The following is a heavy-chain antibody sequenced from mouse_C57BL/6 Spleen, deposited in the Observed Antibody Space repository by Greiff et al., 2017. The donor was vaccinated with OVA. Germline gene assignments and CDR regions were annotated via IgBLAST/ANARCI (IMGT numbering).Heavy chain of an antibody. CDR1: GFTFSDYG. CDR2: ISSGSSTI. CDR3: ARGYYGNRFDY. Sequence: EVHLVESGGGLVKPGGSLKLSCAASGFTFSDYGLHWVRQAPEKGLEWVAYISSGSSTIYYADTVKGRFTISRDNAKNTLFLQMTSLRSEYTAMYYCARGYYGNRFDYWGQGTTLTVSS. D-gene: IGHD2-1*01. V-gene: IGHV5-17*01. J-gene: IGHJ2*01.